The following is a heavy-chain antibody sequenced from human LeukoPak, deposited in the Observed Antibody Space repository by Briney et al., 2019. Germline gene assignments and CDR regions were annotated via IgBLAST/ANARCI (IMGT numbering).Heavy chain of an antibody. CDR1: GFSFGNYA. Sequence: GGSLRLSCAASGFSFGNYAMSWVRQAPGKGLQWVSQISGTGGATWYAGFARDRFTISRDNSKKTLYLQMSGLRVEDTAMYYCVKDPRDTYGTNWFVSWGQGTLLIVSS. V-gene: IGHV3-23*01. CDR2: ISGTGGAT. J-gene: IGHJ5*01. D-gene: IGHD2-21*01. CDR3: VKDPRDTYGTNWFVS.